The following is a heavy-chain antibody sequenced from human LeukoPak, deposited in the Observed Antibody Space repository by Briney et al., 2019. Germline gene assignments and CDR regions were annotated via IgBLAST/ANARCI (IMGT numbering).Heavy chain of an antibody. Sequence: GGSLRLSCAASGFTFSSYSMNWVRQARGKGLEWVSSIGNASTYIYYADSVKSRFTISRDNAKNSLYLQMNSLRAEDTAMYYCARLVWDTTMADGDIDSWGQGTLLIVSS. CDR3: ARLVWDTTMADGDIDS. CDR2: IGNASTYI. J-gene: IGHJ4*02. CDR1: GFTFSSYS. V-gene: IGHV3-21*01. D-gene: IGHD5-18*01.